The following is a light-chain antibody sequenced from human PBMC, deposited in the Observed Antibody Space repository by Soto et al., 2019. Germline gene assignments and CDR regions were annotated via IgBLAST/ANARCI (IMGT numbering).Light chain of an antibody. V-gene: IGKV1-13*02. CDR3: QQFNGA. J-gene: IGKJ1*01. CDR2: DAS. CDR1: QGISSA. Sequence: AIQLTQSPSSLSASVGDRVTITCRASQGISSALAWYQQKPGKAPKLLIYDASSLESGVPSRFSGSGSGTDFTLTISSLQPEDFATYYCQQFNGAFGQGTKVDIK.